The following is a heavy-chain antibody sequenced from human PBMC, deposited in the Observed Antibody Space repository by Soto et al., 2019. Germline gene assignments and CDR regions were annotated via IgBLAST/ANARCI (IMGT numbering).Heavy chain of an antibody. D-gene: IGHD3-10*01. V-gene: IGHV1-69*08. CDR1: GGTFSSYT. CDR2: IIPILGIA. Sequence: QVQLVQSGAEVKKPGSSVKVSCKASGGTFSSYTISWVRQAPGQGLEWMGRIIPILGIANYAQKFQGRVTITADKSTSTAYMELSSLRSEHTAVYYCARDRGLSYYYYGMDVWGQGTTVTVSS. J-gene: IGHJ6*02. CDR3: ARDRGLSYYYYGMDV.